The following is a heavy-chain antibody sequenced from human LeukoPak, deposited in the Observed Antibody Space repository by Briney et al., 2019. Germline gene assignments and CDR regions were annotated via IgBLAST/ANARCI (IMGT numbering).Heavy chain of an antibody. CDR3: VKLLLGARRPYDY. V-gene: IGHV3-64D*09. CDR2: ISTDGGYT. D-gene: IGHD2-15*01. CDR1: GFPFSDYA. Sequence: GGSLRLSCSASGFPFSDYAMHWVRQAPGKGLEYVSGISTDGGYTNYADSVKGRFTISRDNSENTLHLQMSSLRPEDTAIYYCVKLLLGARRPYDYWGQGTLVTASS. J-gene: IGHJ4*02.